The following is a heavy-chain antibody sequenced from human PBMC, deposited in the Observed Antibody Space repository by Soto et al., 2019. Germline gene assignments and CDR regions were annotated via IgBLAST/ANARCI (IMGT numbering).Heavy chain of an antibody. J-gene: IGHJ5*02. CDR2: IYYRGTT. V-gene: IGHV4-31*03. D-gene: IGHD6-13*01. CDR1: GGFISSGGYY. Sequence: QVQLQESGPGVVKPSQTLSLTCTVSGGFISSGGYYWNWIRQHPGKGLEYIGHIYYRGTTYYNPSLRSRLTISVDTSKNQFSLNLSSVTAADTAVYYCARSIAAAGDDWFDPWGQGTLVTVSS. CDR3: ARSIAAAGDDWFDP.